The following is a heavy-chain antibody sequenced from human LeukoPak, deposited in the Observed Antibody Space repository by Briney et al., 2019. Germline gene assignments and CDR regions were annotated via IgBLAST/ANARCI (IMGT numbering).Heavy chain of an antibody. CDR3: ARDRYGDGFAHFDY. CDR1: RYTFTKYF. D-gene: IGHD5-24*01. CDR2: ITPGGGT. V-gene: IGHV1-2*02. J-gene: IGHJ4*02. Sequence: ASVKVSCQASRYTFTKYFTQWVRQGPGQGLQWMGWITPGGGTNYPQKFQGRVAITWDTSITTAYMDLSRLTSDDTAVYYCARDRYGDGFAHFDYWGQGALVTVSS.